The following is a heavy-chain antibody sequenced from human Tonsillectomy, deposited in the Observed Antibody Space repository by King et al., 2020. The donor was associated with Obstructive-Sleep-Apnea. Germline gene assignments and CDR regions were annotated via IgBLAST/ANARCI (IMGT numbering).Heavy chain of an antibody. CDR1: GGSISSYY. CDR2: IYTSGST. CDR3: AREYGSSWRGFDY. V-gene: IGHV4-4*07. Sequence: HVQLQESGPGLVKPSETLSLTCTVSGGSISSYYWSWIRQPAGKGLEWVGRIYTSGSTNYNPSLMSRVTMSPDTSKNQFSLKLSSVTAADTAVYYCAREYGSSWRGFDYWGQGTLVTVSS. J-gene: IGHJ4*02. D-gene: IGHD6-13*01.